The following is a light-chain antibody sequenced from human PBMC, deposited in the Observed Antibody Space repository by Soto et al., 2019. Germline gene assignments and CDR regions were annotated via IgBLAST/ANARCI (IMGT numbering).Light chain of an antibody. V-gene: IGLV2-14*01. J-gene: IGLJ3*02. CDR1: SSDVGGYNF. CDR3: RSYTSSYTWV. Sequence: QSALTQPASVSGSPGQSITISCTGTSSDVGGYNFVSWYQQHPGKAPKLMIYEVTNRPSGVSNRFSGSKSGNTASLTISGLQAEDEADYYCRSYTSSYTWVFGGGTKLTVL. CDR2: EVT.